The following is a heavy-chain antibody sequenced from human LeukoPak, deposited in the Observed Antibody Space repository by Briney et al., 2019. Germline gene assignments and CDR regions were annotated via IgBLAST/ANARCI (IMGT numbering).Heavy chain of an antibody. D-gene: IGHD4-17*01. CDR2: VSISGDTT. CDR1: GFTFSSHA. CDR3: ANEIRPNDY. Sequence: GGSLRLSCGASGFTFSSHAMTWVRQAPGKGLEWVSAVSISGDTTYYADAVKGRFTISRDNSKNTVYLQMNSLRAEDTAVYYCANEIRPNDYWGQGTLVTVSS. J-gene: IGHJ4*02. V-gene: IGHV3-23*01.